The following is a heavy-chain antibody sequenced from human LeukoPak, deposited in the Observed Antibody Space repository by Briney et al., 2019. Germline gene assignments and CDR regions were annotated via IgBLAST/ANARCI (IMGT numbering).Heavy chain of an antibody. J-gene: IGHJ4*02. CDR3: ATAYCSGGSCYDFLDY. CDR1: GYTFTSYG. Sequence: ASVKVSCKASGYTFTSYGISWVRQAPGQGLEWMGWISAYNGNTNYAQKFQGRVTMTEDTSTDTAYMELSSLRSEDTAVYYCATAYCSGGSCYDFLDYWGQGTLVTVSS. D-gene: IGHD2-15*01. CDR2: ISAYNGNT. V-gene: IGHV1-18*01.